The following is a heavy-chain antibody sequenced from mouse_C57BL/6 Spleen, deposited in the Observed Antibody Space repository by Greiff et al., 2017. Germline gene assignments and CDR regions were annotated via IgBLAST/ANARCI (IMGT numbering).Heavy chain of an antibody. CDR1: GFTFTDYY. CDR3: ARYGYYGSSQGYAMDY. J-gene: IGHJ4*01. V-gene: IGHV7-3*01. Sequence: DVMLVESGGGLVQPGGSLSLSCAASGFTFTDYYMSWVRQPPGKALEWLGFIRNKANGYTTEYSASVKGRFTISRDNSQSILYLQMNALRAEDSATYYCARYGYYGSSQGYAMDYWGQGTSVTVSS. D-gene: IGHD1-1*01. CDR2: IRNKANGYTT.